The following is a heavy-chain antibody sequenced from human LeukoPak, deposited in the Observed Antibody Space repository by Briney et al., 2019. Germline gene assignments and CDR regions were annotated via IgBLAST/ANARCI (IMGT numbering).Heavy chain of an antibody. V-gene: IGHV3-21*01. CDR2: ISSSGHYI. D-gene: IGHD6-19*01. Sequence: GGSLRLSCASSGFTFTAYSMNWVRQAPGRGLEWISFISSSGHYIYYADSLKGRFTISRDNANSSLYLQISTLKAVDTAVYYCTRQWLRVMDVWGKGTTVTVSS. J-gene: IGHJ6*04. CDR1: GFTFTAYS. CDR3: TRQWLRVMDV.